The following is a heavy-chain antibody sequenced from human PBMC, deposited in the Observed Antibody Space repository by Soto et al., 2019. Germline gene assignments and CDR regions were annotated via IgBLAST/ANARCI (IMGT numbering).Heavy chain of an antibody. Sequence: QVQLVQSGAEVKKPGSSVRVSCKASGTIFSSYTISWVRQAPGQGLEWMGRIIPIISEKNSAQKFQGRVTLTADKSTNTADMKLNSLRWEDTAVYYCARGLGGRMDDWGQGTTVTVSS. CDR1: GTIFSSYT. D-gene: IGHD3-16*01. J-gene: IGHJ6*02. CDR3: ARGLGGRMDD. V-gene: IGHV1-69*08. CDR2: IIPIISEK.